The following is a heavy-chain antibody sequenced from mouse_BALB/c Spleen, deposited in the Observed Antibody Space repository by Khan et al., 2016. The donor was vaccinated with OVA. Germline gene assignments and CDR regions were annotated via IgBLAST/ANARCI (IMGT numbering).Heavy chain of an antibody. D-gene: IGHD1-1*01. J-gene: IGHJ2*01. CDR1: GFTFSSYA. CDR3: VRDYYGSSYEDY. V-gene: IGHV5-9-3*01. Sequence: EVELVESGGTLVKPGGSLKLSCAASGFTFSSYAMSWVRQTPEKRLEWVATISSGGTYTYYPDSVKGRFTISRDNAKNTLYLQMSSLRSEDTAMYYGVRDYYGSSYEDYWGQGTTLTVSS. CDR2: ISSGGTYT.